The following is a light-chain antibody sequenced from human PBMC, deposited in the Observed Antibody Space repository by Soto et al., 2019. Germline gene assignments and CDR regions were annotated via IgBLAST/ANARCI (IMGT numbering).Light chain of an antibody. CDR2: SNN. V-gene: IGLV1-44*01. CDR3: AAWDDSLNGPV. CDR1: SSNIGSKS. Sequence: QSVLTQPPSASGTPGQRVTISCSGSSSNIGSKSVNWYQQLPGTAPKLLIHSNNQWPSGVPDRFSGSKSGTSASLAISGLQSEDEADYHCAAWDDSLNGPVFGGGTKVTVL. J-gene: IGLJ3*02.